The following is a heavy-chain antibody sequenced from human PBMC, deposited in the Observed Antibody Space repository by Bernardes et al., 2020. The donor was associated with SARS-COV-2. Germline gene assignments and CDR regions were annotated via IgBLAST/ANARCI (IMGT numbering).Heavy chain of an antibody. CDR3: AGQIDSWHMVVVVSVPRGGASYFEE. D-gene: IGHD2-15*01. CDR1: GDSMTSRRYY. V-gene: IGHV4-39*01. Sequence: SETLSLTCPVSGDSMTSRRYYWGWIRQPPGRGLEWIGSISYSGSTHYNPSLKSRVTISLDTSKKQFSLKLNSVTAADTAVYYCAGQIDSWHMVVVVSVPRGGASYFEEWGQEHWSPSPQ. CDR2: ISYSGST. J-gene: IGHJ4*01.